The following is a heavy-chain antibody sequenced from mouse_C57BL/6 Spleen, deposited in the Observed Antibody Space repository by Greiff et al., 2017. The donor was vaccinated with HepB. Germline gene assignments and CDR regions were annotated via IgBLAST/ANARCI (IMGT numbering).Heavy chain of an antibody. CDR1: GFTFSDYY. CDR2: INYDGSST. V-gene: IGHV5-16*01. Sequence: EVKLVESEGGLVQPGSSMKLSCTASGFTFSDYYMAWVRQVPEKGLEWVANINYDGSSTYYLDSLKSRFIISRDNAKNILYLQMSSLKSEDTATYYCARGGVYYDYNYAMDYWGQGTSVTVSS. D-gene: IGHD2-4*01. J-gene: IGHJ4*01. CDR3: ARGGVYYDYNYAMDY.